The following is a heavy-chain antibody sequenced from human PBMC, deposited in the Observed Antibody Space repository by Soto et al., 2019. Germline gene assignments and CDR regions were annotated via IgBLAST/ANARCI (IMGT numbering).Heavy chain of an antibody. CDR2: MNPNSGNT. CDR3: ARFREAPEQAVAGTPYYYYYGMDV. J-gene: IGHJ6*02. D-gene: IGHD6-19*01. Sequence: ASVKVSCKASGYTCTSYDINGVRRPTRQGREWRGWMNPNSGNTGYAQKFQGSVTMTRNTSISTGYMELSSLRSEDTAVYSCARFREAPEQAVAGTPYYYYYGMDVWGQGTKVTVSS. CDR1: GYTCTSYD. V-gene: IGHV1-8*01.